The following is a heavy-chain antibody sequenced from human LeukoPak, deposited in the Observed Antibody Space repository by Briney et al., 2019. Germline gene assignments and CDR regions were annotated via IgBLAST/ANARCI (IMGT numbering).Heavy chain of an antibody. Sequence: ASVKVSCKASGYTFTGYYMHWVRQAPGQGLEWMGGIIPIFGTANYAQKFQGRVTITADKSTSTAYMELSSLRSEDTAVYYCARESETYDFWSGYLKLYYYYMDVWGKGTTVTVSS. D-gene: IGHD3-3*01. V-gene: IGHV1-69*06. CDR3: ARESETYDFWSGYLKLYYYYMDV. J-gene: IGHJ6*03. CDR2: IIPIFGTA. CDR1: GYTFTGYY.